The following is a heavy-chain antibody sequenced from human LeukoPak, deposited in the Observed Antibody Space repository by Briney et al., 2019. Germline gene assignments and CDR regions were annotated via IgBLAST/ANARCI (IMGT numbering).Heavy chain of an antibody. V-gene: IGHV3-74*01. CDR1: GFTFSSHL. D-gene: IGHD3-10*01. J-gene: IGHJ4*02. CDR3: AKDIGTGSGSYPSYYFDY. CDR2: VKSDGTAT. Sequence: GGSLRLSCAASGFTFSSHLMHWVRQAQGTGLVWVSSVKSDGTATNYADSVKGRFTISRDNAKNSLYLQMNSLRAEDTALYYCAKDIGTGSGSYPSYYFDYWGQGTLVTVSS.